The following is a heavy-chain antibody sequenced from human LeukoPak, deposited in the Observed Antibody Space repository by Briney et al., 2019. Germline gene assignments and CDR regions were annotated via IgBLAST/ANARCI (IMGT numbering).Heavy chain of an antibody. CDR2: FKNDGSSA. J-gene: IGHJ1*01. Sequence: GGSLRLSCAVSGFTSSDYWMHWVRQAPGKGLVWVSRFKNDGSSATYADSVKGRFTISRDEPKNTLYLQMNSLRVEDTAVYYCARLTRVGYNSYVYWGQGTLVTVSS. CDR3: ARLTRVGYNSYVY. CDR1: GFTSSDYW. D-gene: IGHD5-24*01. V-gene: IGHV3-74*01.